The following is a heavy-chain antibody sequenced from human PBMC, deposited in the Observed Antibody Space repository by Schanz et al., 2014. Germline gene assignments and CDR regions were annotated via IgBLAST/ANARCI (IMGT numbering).Heavy chain of an antibody. CDR3: VREESYYGAGSYRY. D-gene: IGHD3-10*01. V-gene: IGHV3-7*01. CDR1: AFALNNYD. Sequence: EVQLVESGGGLVQPGGSLRLSCAASAFALNNYDMTWVRQAPGKGLEWVANINLDGSGKIYLGSVRGRFAISRDDAQNSVYLQMNSLRAEDTSVYHCVREESYYGAGSYRYWGPGTLVTVSS. J-gene: IGHJ4*02. CDR2: INLDGSGK.